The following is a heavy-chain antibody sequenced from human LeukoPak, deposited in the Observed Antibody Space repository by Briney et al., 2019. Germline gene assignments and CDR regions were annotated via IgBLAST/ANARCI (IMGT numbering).Heavy chain of an antibody. CDR1: GFTFTNHW. CDR2: IRADGGET. V-gene: IGHV3-74*01. J-gene: IGHJ4*02. CDR3: GRDAVLGSGIIHY. D-gene: IGHD3-10*01. Sequence: PGGSLRLSCAASGFTFTNHWMHWVRQAPGKGLVWVSRIRADGGETNHADSVKGRFTTSRDNAKNILYLQMNSLGAEDTAVYYCGRDAVLGSGIIHYWGQGVLVTVSS.